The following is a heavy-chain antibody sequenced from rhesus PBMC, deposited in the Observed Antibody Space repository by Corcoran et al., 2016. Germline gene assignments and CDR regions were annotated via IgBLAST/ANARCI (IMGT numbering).Heavy chain of an antibody. CDR3: ARANYGVDY. J-gene: IGHJ4*01. CDR1: GFTLRDYA. Sequence: EVQLVESGGGLAKPGGSLRLSCAVSGFTLRDYAMDWVRQAPGKGLEWVSRITNLGDRTWYADSVKGRFTISRESAKNTLYLQMNGLKSEDTAVYYCARANYGVDYWGQGVLVTVSS. D-gene: IGHD4-17*01. V-gene: IGHV3-178*01. CDR2: ITNLGDRT.